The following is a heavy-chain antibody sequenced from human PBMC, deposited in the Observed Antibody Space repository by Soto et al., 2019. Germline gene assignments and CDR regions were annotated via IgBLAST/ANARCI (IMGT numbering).Heavy chain of an antibody. J-gene: IGHJ6*03. V-gene: IGHV4-31*03. CDR1: GGSISSGGYY. D-gene: IGHD1-26*01. CDR2: IYYSGST. CDR3: ARDNRLLLLRWETYYYMDV. Sequence: QVQLQESGPGLVKPSQTLSLTCTVSGGSISSGGYYWSWIRQHPGKGLEWIGYIYYSGSTYYNPYLQSRVTIPVDTAKNQFSLKLSSVTAADTAVYYCARDNRLLLLRWETYYYMDVWGKGTTVTVCS.